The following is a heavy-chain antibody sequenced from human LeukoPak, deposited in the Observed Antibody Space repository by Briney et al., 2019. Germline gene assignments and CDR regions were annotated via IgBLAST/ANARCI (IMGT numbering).Heavy chain of an antibody. D-gene: IGHD2-21*02. J-gene: IGHJ6*02. Sequence: SSETLSLTCTVSGGSISSYYWSWIRQPAGKGLEWIGRIYTSGSTNYNPSLKSRVTMSVDTSKNQFSLKLSSVTAADTAVYYCARSIVVVTAIGYYYYGMDVWGQGTTVTVSS. CDR1: GGSISSYY. V-gene: IGHV4-4*07. CDR3: ARSIVVVTAIGYYYYGMDV. CDR2: IYTSGST.